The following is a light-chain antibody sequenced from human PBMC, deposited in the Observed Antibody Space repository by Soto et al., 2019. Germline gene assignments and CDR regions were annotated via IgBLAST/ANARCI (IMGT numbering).Light chain of an antibody. V-gene: IGKV3-20*01. CDR3: QQDGPWPIT. Sequence: EIVMTQSPATLSLSPGERATLSCRASQSVNSNYLAWYQQKPGQAPRLLIYGISKRATDIPDRFSGSGSGTEFTLTISRLQPEDFATYCCQQDGPWPITFGQGTRLEIK. CDR2: GIS. J-gene: IGKJ5*01. CDR1: QSVNSNY.